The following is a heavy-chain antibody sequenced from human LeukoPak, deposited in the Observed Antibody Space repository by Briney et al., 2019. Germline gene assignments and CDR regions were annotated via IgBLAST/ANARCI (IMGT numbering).Heavy chain of an antibody. CDR1: GFTFSSYS. CDR3: ARDHDSSSSFAFDI. Sequence: GGSLRLSCAASGFTFSSYSMNWVRQAPGKGLEWVSYISSSSSTIYYADSVKGRFTISRDNAKNSLYLQMNSLRAEDTAVYYCARDHDSSSSFAFDIWGQGTMVTVSS. V-gene: IGHV3-48*01. J-gene: IGHJ3*02. CDR2: ISSSSSTI. D-gene: IGHD6-6*01.